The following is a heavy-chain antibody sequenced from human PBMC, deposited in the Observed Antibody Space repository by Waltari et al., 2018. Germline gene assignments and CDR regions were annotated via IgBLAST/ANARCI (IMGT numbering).Heavy chain of an antibody. CDR3: ARGARGSYYAFDI. CDR1: GCSISPYY. Sequence: QVQLQESGPGLVKPSETLSLTCTVSGCSISPYYWSWIRQPPGKGMEWIGYIYYSGSTNYNPSLKSRVTISVDTSKNQFSLKLSSVTAADTAVYYCARGARGSYYAFDIWGQGTMVTVSS. D-gene: IGHD1-26*01. J-gene: IGHJ3*02. CDR2: IYYSGST. V-gene: IGHV4-59*01.